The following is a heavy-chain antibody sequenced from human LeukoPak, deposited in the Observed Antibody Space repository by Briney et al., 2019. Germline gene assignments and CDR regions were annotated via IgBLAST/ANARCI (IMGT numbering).Heavy chain of an antibody. J-gene: IGHJ4*02. Sequence: GGSLRLSCAASGFTVIDNYMTWVRQAPGKGLEWVSVIYSGSSAYYADSVKGRFTISRDNSKNTLYLQMNSPRAEDTGVYYCARVVRFLEWLPRFGSYFDYWGQGTLVTVSS. CDR3: ARVVRFLEWLPRFGSYFDY. CDR2: IYSGSSA. V-gene: IGHV3-53*01. CDR1: GFTVIDNY. D-gene: IGHD3-3*01.